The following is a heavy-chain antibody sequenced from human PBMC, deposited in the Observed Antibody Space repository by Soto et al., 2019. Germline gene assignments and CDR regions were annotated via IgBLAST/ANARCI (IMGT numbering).Heavy chain of an antibody. D-gene: IGHD4-17*01. V-gene: IGHV3-33*01. CDR3: ARDHYGDYFDY. Sequence: QVQLVESGGGVVQPGRSLRLSCAASGFTFSSYGMHWVRQAPGKGLEWVAVIWYDGSNKYYADSVKGRFTISRDNSKNTLYLQMNSLRAEDTAVYYCARDHYGDYFDYWGQGTLVTVSS. CDR1: GFTFSSYG. CDR2: IWYDGSNK. J-gene: IGHJ4*02.